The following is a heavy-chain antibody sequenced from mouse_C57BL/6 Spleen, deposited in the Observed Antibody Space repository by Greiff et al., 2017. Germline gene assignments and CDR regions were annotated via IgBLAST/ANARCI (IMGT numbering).Heavy chain of an antibody. CDR2: FHPYNDDT. V-gene: IGHV1-47*01. CDR1: GYTFTTYP. D-gene: IGHD2-5*01. Sequence: VKLLESRAELVKPGASVKMSCKASGYTFTTYPIEWMKQNHGKSLEWIGNFHPYNDDTKYNEKFKGKATLTVEKSSSTVYLELSRLTSDDSAVYYCAREGDYSNPFDYWGQGTTLTVSS. J-gene: IGHJ2*01. CDR3: AREGDYSNPFDY.